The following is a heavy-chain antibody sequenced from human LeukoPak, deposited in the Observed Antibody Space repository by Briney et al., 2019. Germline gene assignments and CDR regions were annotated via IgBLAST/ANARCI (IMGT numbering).Heavy chain of an antibody. CDR2: ISWNSGTT. D-gene: IGHD4-17*01. V-gene: IGHV3-9*01. CDR3: ARDVYGDEGY. CDR1: GFTFDDYA. Sequence: GRSLRLSCAASGFTFDDYAMHWVRQVPGKGLEWVSSISWNSGTTGHADSVRGRFTISRDNTENSLYLQMNSLRAEDTAVYYCARDVYGDEGYWGQGTLVTVSS. J-gene: IGHJ4*02.